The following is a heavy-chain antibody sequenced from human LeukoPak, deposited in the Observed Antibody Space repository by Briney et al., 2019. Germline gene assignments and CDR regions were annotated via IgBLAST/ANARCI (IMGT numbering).Heavy chain of an antibody. Sequence: ASVKVSCKASGYTFTSYDINWVRQTTGQGLEWMGWMNPNSGNTGYAQKFQGRVTMTRSASINTAYMELSSLTSDDTAVYYCARSSVGARRRIDYWGQGTLVTVSS. CDR3: ARSSVGARRRIDY. CDR2: MNPNSGNT. CDR1: GYTFTSYD. J-gene: IGHJ4*02. V-gene: IGHV1-8*01. D-gene: IGHD1-26*01.